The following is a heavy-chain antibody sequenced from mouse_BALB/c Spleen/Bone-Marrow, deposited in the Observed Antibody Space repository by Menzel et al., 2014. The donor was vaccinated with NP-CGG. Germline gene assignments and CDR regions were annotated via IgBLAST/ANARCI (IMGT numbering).Heavy chain of an antibody. J-gene: IGHJ2*01. Sequence: VKLMESGAELVRPGSSVKISCKASGYAFSTYWMNWVKQRPGQGLEWIGQTYPGDGDTNYNGKFKGKATLTADRSSSTASMQLSSLTSEDSAVYFCARVGFSFDYWGQGTTLTVSS. CDR2: TYPGDGDT. CDR1: GYAFSTYW. CDR3: ARVGFSFDY. V-gene: IGHV1-80*01. D-gene: IGHD3-1*01.